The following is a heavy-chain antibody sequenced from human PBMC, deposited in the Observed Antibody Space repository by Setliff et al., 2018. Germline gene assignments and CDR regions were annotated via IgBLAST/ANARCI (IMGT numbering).Heavy chain of an antibody. Sequence: AGGSLRLSCVASGFNLNVYTMEWVRQAPGKGLEWVSSISSNSNYIYNAGSLKGRLTVSRDNAKNSLYLQMDSLTADDTAVYYCARGSLSGTTYPSDYWGQGTLVTVSS. V-gene: IGHV3-21*01. CDR1: GFNLNVYT. CDR3: ARGSLSGTTYPSDY. CDR2: ISSNSNYI. D-gene: IGHD1-7*01. J-gene: IGHJ4*02.